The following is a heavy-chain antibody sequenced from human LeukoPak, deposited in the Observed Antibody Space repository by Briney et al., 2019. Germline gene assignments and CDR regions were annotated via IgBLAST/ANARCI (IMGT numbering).Heavy chain of an antibody. CDR3: EKAQSGSSGWYFDY. D-gene: IGHD6-19*01. V-gene: IGHV3-30*02. CDR2: IRHDGSNK. CDR1: GFTFSSYG. J-gene: IGHJ4*02. Sequence: PGGSLRLSCAASGFTFSSYGMHWVRQAPGKGLEGVAFIRHDGSNKYYADSVKGRFTISRYNSKNTLYLQMDSLRAEDTAVYYCEKAQSGSSGWYFDYWGQGTLVTVSS.